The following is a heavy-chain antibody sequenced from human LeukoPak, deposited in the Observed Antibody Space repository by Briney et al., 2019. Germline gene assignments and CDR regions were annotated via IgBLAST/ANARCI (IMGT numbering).Heavy chain of an antibody. CDR3: AKEHGSGSYYVGY. CDR2: ISSSSSYI. V-gene: IGHV3-21*04. CDR1: GFTFSSYS. D-gene: IGHD3-10*01. J-gene: IGHJ4*02. Sequence: GGSLRLSCAASGFTFSSYSMNWVRQAPGKGLEWVSSISSSSSYIYYADSVKGRFTISRDNAKNTLYLQMNSLRAEDTAVYYCAKEHGSGSYYVGYWGQGTLVTVSS.